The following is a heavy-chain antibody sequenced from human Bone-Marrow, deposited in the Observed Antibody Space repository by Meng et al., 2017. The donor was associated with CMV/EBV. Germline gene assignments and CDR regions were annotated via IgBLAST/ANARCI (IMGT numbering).Heavy chain of an antibody. V-gene: IGHV3-21*01. J-gene: IGHJ4*02. Sequence: GESLKISCAASGFTFSSYSMNWVRQAPGKGLEWVSSISSSSSYIYYADSVKGRFTISRDNAKNSLYLQMNSLRAEDTAVYYCARGPLRAAAGLYWGQGTRVTGSS. D-gene: IGHD6-13*01. CDR1: GFTFSSYS. CDR3: ARGPLRAAAGLY. CDR2: ISSSSSYI.